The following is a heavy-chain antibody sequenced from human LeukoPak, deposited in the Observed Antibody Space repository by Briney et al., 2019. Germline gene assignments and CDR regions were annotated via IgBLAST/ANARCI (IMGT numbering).Heavy chain of an antibody. Sequence: ETLSLTYTVSGGSISSSSYYWGWIRQPPGKGLEWIGSIYYSGSTYYNPSLKSRVTISVDTSKNQFSLKLSSVTAADTAVYYCARHANYYDSSGYWPGWGQGTLVTVSS. D-gene: IGHD3-22*01. CDR3: ARHANYYDSSGYWPG. J-gene: IGHJ4*02. V-gene: IGHV4-39*01. CDR2: IYYSGST. CDR1: GGSISSSSYY.